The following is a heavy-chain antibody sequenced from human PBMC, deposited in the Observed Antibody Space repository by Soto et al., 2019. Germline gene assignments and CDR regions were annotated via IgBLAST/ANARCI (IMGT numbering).Heavy chain of an antibody. CDR2: IIPIFGTA. CDR3: ARGHGSYYYYGMDV. CDR1: GGTFSSYA. J-gene: IGHJ6*02. V-gene: IGHV1-69*13. Sequence: SVKVSCKASGGTFSSYAISRVRQAPGQGLEWMGGIIPIFGTANYAQKFQGRVTITADESTSTAYMELSSLRSEDTAVYYCARGHGSYYYYGMDVWGQGTTVTVSS. D-gene: IGHD2-2*01.